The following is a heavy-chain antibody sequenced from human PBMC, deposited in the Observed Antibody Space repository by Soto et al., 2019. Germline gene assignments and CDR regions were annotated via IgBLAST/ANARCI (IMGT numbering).Heavy chain of an antibody. CDR2: IYYSGST. V-gene: IGHV4-31*03. CDR3: ARDRKSLHVEGGITIVRARPVCPRDNWFDP. CDR1: GGSISSGGYY. D-gene: IGHD3-10*01. J-gene: IGHJ5*02. Sequence: SETLSLTCTVSGGSISSGGYYWSWIRQHPGKGLEWTGYIYYSGSTYYNPSLKSRDTISVDTSKNQFSLKLSSVTAADTAVYYCARDRKSLHVEGGITIVRARPVCPRDNWFDPWGQGTLVTVSS.